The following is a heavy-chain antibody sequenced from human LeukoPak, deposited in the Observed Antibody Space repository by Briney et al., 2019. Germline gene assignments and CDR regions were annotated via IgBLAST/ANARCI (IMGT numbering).Heavy chain of an antibody. Sequence: SGGSLRLSCAASGFTFSSYAMSWVRQAPGKGLEGVSAISRSGGSTYYADSVKGRFTISRDNSKNTLYLQMNSLRAEDTAVYYCAKEAGYDSYYHYMDVWGKGATVTVSS. J-gene: IGHJ6*03. V-gene: IGHV3-23*01. D-gene: IGHD5-12*01. CDR2: ISRSGGST. CDR3: AKEAGYDSYYHYMDV. CDR1: GFTFSSYA.